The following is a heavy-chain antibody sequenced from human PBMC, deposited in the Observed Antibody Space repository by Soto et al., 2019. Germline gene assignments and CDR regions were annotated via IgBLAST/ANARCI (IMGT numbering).Heavy chain of an antibody. Sequence: SETLSLTCAVSGYSISSGYYWGWIRQPPGKGLEWTGSIYHSGSTYYNPSLKSRVTISVDKSKNQFSLKLSSVTAADTAVYYCARPPSRITGRVYFDYWGQGALVTVSS. D-gene: IGHD1-20*01. CDR2: IYHSGST. CDR1: GYSISSGYY. J-gene: IGHJ4*02. V-gene: IGHV4-38-2*01. CDR3: ARPPSRITGRVYFDY.